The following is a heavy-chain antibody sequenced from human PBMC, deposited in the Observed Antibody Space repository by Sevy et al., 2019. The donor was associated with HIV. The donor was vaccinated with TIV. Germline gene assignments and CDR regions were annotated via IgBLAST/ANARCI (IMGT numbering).Heavy chain of an antibody. Sequence: GGSLRLSCAASGFTFSSYAMSWVRQAPGKGLEWVSAISGSGGSTYYADSVKGRFTISRDNSKNTLYLQMNSLGAEDTAVYYCAKDWEYCSSTSCYFFYYYGMDVWGQGTTVTVSS. J-gene: IGHJ6*02. CDR3: AKDWEYCSSTSCYFFYYYGMDV. V-gene: IGHV3-23*01. D-gene: IGHD2-2*01. CDR2: ISGSGGST. CDR1: GFTFSSYA.